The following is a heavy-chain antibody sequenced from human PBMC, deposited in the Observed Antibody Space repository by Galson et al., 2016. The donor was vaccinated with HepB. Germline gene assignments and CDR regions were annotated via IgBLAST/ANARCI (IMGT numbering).Heavy chain of an antibody. D-gene: IGHD2-2*01. CDR2: IVPIFGTA. J-gene: IGHJ3*01. CDR3: ARDLGPAAITDAFDV. V-gene: IGHV1-69*06. Sequence: LEWMGGIVPIFGTANYAQKFLGRVTFTADKSTSTAYMELSSLRSEDTAVFYCARDLGPAAITDAFDVWGQGTMVTVSS.